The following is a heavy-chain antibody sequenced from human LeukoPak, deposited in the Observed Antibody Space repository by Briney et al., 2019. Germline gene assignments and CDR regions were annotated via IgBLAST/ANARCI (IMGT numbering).Heavy chain of an antibody. CDR2: MNPNSGNT. V-gene: IGHV1-8*01. J-gene: IGHJ5*02. D-gene: IGHD6-19*01. Sequence: ASVKVSCKASGYTFTTYDINWVRQATGQGLEWMGWMNPNSGNTGYAQKFQGRVTMTRNTSISTAYVELSSLRSEDTAVYYCARGRGSGHKENWFDPWGQGNLVTVSS. CDR1: GYTFTTYD. CDR3: ARGRGSGHKENWFDP.